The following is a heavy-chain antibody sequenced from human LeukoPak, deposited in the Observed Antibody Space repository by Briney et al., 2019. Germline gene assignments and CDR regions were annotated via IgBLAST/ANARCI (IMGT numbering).Heavy chain of an antibody. CDR3: ARSYYYYYMDV. J-gene: IGHJ6*03. CDR1: GFTFSSYW. V-gene: IGHV3-74*01. CDR2: INSDGSST. Sequence: GGSLRLSCAASGFTFSSYWMHWVRQAPGQGLVWVSRINSDGSSTSYADSVKGRFTISRDNAKNTLYLQMNSLRAEDTAVYYCARSYYYYYMDVWGKGTTVTVSS.